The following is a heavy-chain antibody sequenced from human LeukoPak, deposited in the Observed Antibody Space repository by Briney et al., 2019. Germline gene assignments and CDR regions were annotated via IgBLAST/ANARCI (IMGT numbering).Heavy chain of an antibody. J-gene: IGHJ5*02. CDR2: INPNNDAT. Sequence: ASVTVSCTASGYTFSGYFIHWVRQAPGQGLEGMGWINPNNDATNYARKFQGRVTMTSDTSISTAYMDLSRLRSDDTAVYYCAKDVLRGFSYGFFDPWGQGTLVTVSS. V-gene: IGHV1-2*02. D-gene: IGHD5-18*01. CDR3: AKDVLRGFSYGFFDP. CDR1: GYTFSGYF.